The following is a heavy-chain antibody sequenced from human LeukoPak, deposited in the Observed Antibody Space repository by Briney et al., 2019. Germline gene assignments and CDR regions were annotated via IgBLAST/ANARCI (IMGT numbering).Heavy chain of an antibody. CDR2: INPNSGGT. D-gene: IGHD2-15*01. J-gene: IGHJ6*03. CDR3: ASVVATYYYYYMDV. V-gene: IGHV1-2*02. Sequence: ASVKVSXKASGYTFTGYYMHWVRQAPGQGLEWMGWINPNSGGTNYAQKFQGRVTMTRDTSISTAYMELSRLRSDDTAVYYCASVVATYYYYYMDVWGKGTTVTVSS. CDR1: GYTFTGYY.